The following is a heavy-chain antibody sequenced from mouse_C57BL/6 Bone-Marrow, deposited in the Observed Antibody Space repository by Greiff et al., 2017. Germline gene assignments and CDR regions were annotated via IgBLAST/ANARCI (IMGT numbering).Heavy chain of an antibody. CDR3: ARSLPTTVVNYYAMDY. V-gene: IGHV7-3*01. J-gene: IGHJ4*01. D-gene: IGHD1-1*01. Sequence: EVHLVESGGGLVQPGGSLSLSCAASGFTFTDYYMSWVRQPPGKALEWLGFIRNKANGYTTEYSASVKGRFTISRDNSQSILYLQMNALRAEDSATYYCARSLPTTVVNYYAMDYWGQGTSVTVSS. CDR1: GFTFTDYY. CDR2: IRNKANGYTT.